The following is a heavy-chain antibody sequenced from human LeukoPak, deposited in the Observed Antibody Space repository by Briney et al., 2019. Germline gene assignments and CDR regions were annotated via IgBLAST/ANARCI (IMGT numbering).Heavy chain of an antibody. CDR1: GFTFSTYA. CDR3: ATYYDKSGYYGRHDY. V-gene: IGHV3-23*01. D-gene: IGHD3-22*01. J-gene: IGHJ4*02. CDR2: ITDSGAST. Sequence: PGRSLRLSCAASGFTFSTYAMSWVRQAPGKGLEWVSAITDSGASTYYADSVKGRFTISRDSSKNTLYLQMNSLRAEDTAVYYCATYYDKSGYYGRHDYWGQGTLVTVSS.